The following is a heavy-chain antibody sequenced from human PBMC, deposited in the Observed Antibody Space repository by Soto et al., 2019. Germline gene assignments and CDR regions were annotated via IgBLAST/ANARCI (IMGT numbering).Heavy chain of an antibody. Sequence: SETLSLTCTVSGGSISSSSYYWGWIRQPPGKGLEWIGSIYYSGSTYYNPSLKSRVTISVDTSKNQFSLKLRSVTAADTAVYYFARGDYDFWSGYYQFAYWGQGTLVTVSS. CDR3: ARGDYDFWSGYYQFAY. D-gene: IGHD3-3*01. V-gene: IGHV4-39*01. CDR1: GGSISSSSYY. J-gene: IGHJ4*02. CDR2: IYYSGST.